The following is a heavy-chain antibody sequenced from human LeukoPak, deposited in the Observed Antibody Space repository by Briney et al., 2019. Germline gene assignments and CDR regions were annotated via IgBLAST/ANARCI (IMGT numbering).Heavy chain of an antibody. D-gene: IGHD3-22*01. V-gene: IGHV4-34*01. CDR1: GGSFSGYY. J-gene: IGHJ5*02. CDR3: ARLRITMIVVADWFDP. CDR2: INHSGST. Sequence: PSETLSLTCAVYGGSFSGYYWSWIRQPPGKGLEWIGEINHSGSTNYNPSLKSRVTISVDTSKNQFSLKLSSVTAADTAVYYCARLRITMIVVADWFDPWGQGTLVTVSS.